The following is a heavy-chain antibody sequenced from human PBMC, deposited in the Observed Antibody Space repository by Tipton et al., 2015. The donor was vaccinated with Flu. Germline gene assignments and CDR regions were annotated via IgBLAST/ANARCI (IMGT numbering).Heavy chain of an antibody. Sequence: SLRLSCAASGFRFSDYEMNWVRQAPGKGLEWLAYIGPSGSPRYYADSMKGRFTISRDNAKNSLYLEMNSLRAEDTAVYYCAREGDCGAGSGYAVDACDIWGRGTMVTVSS. J-gene: IGHJ3*02. CDR1: GFRFSDYE. V-gene: IGHV3-48*03. CDR3: AREGDCGAGSGYAVDACDI. D-gene: IGHD6-25*01. CDR2: IGPSGSPR.